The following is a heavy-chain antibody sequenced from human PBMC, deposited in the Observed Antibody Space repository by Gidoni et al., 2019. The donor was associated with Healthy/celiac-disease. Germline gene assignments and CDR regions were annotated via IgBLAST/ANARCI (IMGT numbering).Heavy chain of an antibody. D-gene: IGHD2-15*01. CDR3: ARGGEDIVVVVAAD. V-gene: IGHV3-30-3*01. J-gene: IGHJ4*02. CDR2: ISYDGSNK. CDR1: GLTFSSYA. Sequence: VQLVESGGVVVQPGRSLSLSCAASGLTFSSYAMHWVRQAPGKGLEWVAVISYDGSNKYYADSVKGRFTISRDNSKNTLYLQMNSLRAEDTAVYYCARGGEDIVVVVAADWGQGTLVTVSS.